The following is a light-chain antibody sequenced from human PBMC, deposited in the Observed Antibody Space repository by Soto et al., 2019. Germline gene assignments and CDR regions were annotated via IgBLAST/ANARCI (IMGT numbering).Light chain of an antibody. CDR3: SSYTTSNTRQIV. V-gene: IGLV2-14*03. CDR2: DVS. Sequence: QSALTQPASVSGSPGQSITISCTGTSSDVVSYNYVSWYQHHPGKAPKLMIYDVSNRPSGVSNRFSGSKSGNTASLTISGLQPEDEADYYCSSYTTSNTRQIVFGTGTKVTVL. CDR1: SSDVVSYNY. J-gene: IGLJ1*01.